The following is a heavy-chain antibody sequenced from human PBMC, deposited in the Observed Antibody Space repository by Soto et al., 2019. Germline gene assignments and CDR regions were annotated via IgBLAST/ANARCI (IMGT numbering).Heavy chain of an antibody. CDR3: AREVQVATPAFVY. V-gene: IGHV1-69*01. CDR2: ISPMFGAA. CDR1: GGTFNTYA. Sequence: QVQLVQSGAEMQKPGSSVKVSCQSSGGTFNTYAMNWVRQAPGQGPEWMGDISPMFGAANYAPKFQGRVTITAEDSTRTSYMPLSTLTSEERALFFCAREVQVATPAFVYWCQGTLVTVPS. J-gene: IGHJ4*02.